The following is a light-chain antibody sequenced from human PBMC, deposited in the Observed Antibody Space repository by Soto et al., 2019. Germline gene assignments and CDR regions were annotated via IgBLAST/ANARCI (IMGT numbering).Light chain of an antibody. J-gene: IGKJ2*02. CDR3: QQYNSYPWT. CDR2: KAS. CDR1: QSISSW. V-gene: IGKV1-5*03. Sequence: DIQMTQSPSTLSASVGDRVTITCRASQSISSWLAWYQQKPGKAPKLLIYKASSLESGVPSRFSGSGSGTEFTLTFSSLQPDDFATYYCQQYNSYPWTFGQGTKLEIK.